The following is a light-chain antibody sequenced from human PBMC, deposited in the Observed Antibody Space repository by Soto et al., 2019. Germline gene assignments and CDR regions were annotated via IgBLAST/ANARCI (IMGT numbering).Light chain of an antibody. J-gene: IGKJ4*01. V-gene: IGKV3-11*01. CDR2: GAS. Sequence: IVMTQSPATLSVSPGERATLYCRASQSVSSNLAWYQQKPGQAPRLLIYGASNRAAGIPARFSGSGSGTDFTLTISSLEPEDFAVYYCHQRSSWPLTFGGGTKV. CDR1: QSVSSN. CDR3: HQRSSWPLT.